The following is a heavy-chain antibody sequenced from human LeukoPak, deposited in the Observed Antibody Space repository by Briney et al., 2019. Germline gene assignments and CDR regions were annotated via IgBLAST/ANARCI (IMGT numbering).Heavy chain of an antibody. Sequence: GGSLRLSCAASGFTFSSYSMNWVRQAPGKGLEWVAVISYDGSNKYYADSVKGRFTISRDNSKNTLYLQMNSLRAEDTAVYYCAKDHARLKSSGVIDYWGQGTLVTVSS. J-gene: IGHJ4*02. D-gene: IGHD2-15*01. CDR3: AKDHARLKSSGVIDY. CDR1: GFTFSSYS. CDR2: ISYDGSNK. V-gene: IGHV3-30*18.